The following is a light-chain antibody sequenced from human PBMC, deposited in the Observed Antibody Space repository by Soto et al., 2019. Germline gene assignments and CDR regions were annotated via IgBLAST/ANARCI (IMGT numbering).Light chain of an antibody. CDR3: QTWGTGIHV. Sequence: QLVLTQSPSASASLGASVKLTCTLSSEHSSYAIAWHQQQPEKGPRYLMKINSDGYHSKGDGIPDRFSGSSSGAERYLTISSLQSEDEADYYCQTWGTGIHVFGTGTKLTVL. V-gene: IGLV4-69*01. J-gene: IGLJ1*01. CDR1: SEHSSYA. CDR2: INSDGYH.